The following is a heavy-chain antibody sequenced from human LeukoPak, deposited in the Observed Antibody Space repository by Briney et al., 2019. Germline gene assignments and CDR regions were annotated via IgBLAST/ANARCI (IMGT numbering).Heavy chain of an antibody. CDR1: GFTFSSYG. CDR3: ARDLEWAARHAPLRFDP. CDR2: IWYDGSNK. J-gene: IGHJ5*02. V-gene: IGHV3-33*01. D-gene: IGHD3-3*01. Sequence: GGSLRLSCAASGFTFSSYGMHWVRQAPGKGLEWVAVIWYDGSNKYYADSVKGRFTISRDNSKNTLYLQMNSLRAEDTAVYHCARDLEWAARHAPLRFDPWGQGTLVTVSS.